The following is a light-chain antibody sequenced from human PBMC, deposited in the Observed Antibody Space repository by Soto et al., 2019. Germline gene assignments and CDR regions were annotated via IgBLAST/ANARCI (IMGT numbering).Light chain of an antibody. Sequence: DIQMTQSPSTLSGSVGDRVTITCRASQTISSLLDWYQQKPGKAPKLLIYKASTLQSGVATRFSGSGSGTEFTLIISGLQPEDSATYYCQQYTNTNHPWMFGQGTKVDIK. CDR2: KAS. V-gene: IGKV1-5*03. CDR3: QQYTNTNHPWM. J-gene: IGKJ1*01. CDR1: QTISSL.